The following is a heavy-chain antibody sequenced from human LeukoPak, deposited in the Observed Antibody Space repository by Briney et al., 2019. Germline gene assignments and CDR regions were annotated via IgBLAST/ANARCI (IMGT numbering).Heavy chain of an antibody. CDR3: AKHLQGYCSSPNCYARAFDI. V-gene: IGHV3-23*01. CDR2: ISASGGST. CDR1: GFTFSTYG. D-gene: IGHD2-2*01. Sequence: GGSLRLSCAASGFTFSTYGMSWVRQAPGKGLEWVSAISASGGSTYHADSVKGRFTMSRDNSKNTLYLQVNSLRVEDRAVYYCAKHLQGYCSSPNCYARAFDIWGQGTMVTVSS. J-gene: IGHJ3*02.